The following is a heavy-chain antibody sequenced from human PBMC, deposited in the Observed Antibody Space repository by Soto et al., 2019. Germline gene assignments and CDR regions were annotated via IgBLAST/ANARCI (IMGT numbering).Heavy chain of an antibody. V-gene: IGHV4-4*07. CDR2: IYTSGST. CDR1: GGSISSYY. CDR3: ASLAVDADLPIDDAFDI. D-gene: IGHD6-19*01. Sequence: SETLSLTCTVSGGSISSYYWSWIRQPAGKGLERIGRIYTSGSTNYNPSLKSRVTMSVDTSKNQFSLKLSSVTAADTAVYYCASLAVDADLPIDDAFDIWGQGTMVTVSS. J-gene: IGHJ3*02.